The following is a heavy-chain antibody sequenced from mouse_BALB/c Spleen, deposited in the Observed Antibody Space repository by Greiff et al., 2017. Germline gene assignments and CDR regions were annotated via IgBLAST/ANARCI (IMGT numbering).Heavy chain of an antibody. CDR2: IWSGGST. V-gene: IGHV2-2*02. Sequence: QVQLKESGPGLVQPSQSLSITCTVSGFSLTSYGVHWVRQSPGKGLEWLGVIWSGGSTDYNAAFISRLSISKDNSKSQVFFKMNSLQANDTAIYYCARNAGDGYGYFDVWGAGTTVTVSS. CDR1: GFSLTSYG. J-gene: IGHJ1*01. D-gene: IGHD3-3*01. CDR3: ARNAGDGYGYFDV.